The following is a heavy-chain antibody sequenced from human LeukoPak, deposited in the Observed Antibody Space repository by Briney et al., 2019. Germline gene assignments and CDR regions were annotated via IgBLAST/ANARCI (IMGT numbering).Heavy chain of an antibody. V-gene: IGHV4-59*01. CDR1: GVSISSYY. J-gene: IGHJ6*02. D-gene: IGHD5-18*01. Sequence: PSETLSLTCTVSGVSISSYYWSWIRQPPGKGLEWIGYIYYSGSTNYNPSLKSRVTISVDTSKNQFSLKLSSVTAADTAVYYCARARADTAKYYYYGMDVWGQGTTVTVSS. CDR2: IYYSGST. CDR3: ARARADTAKYYYYGMDV.